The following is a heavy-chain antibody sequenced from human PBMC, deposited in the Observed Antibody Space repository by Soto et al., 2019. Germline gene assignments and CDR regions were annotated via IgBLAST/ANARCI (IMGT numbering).Heavy chain of an antibody. Sequence: GGSLRLSCTAPGFTFSNYGMSWVHQAPGKGLEWVSAITRTDSTYYADSVKGRFTISRDNSRNTLYLQMNSLGAEDAALYYCAKALVGEVGATDYWGQGTLVTVSS. CDR2: ITRTDST. J-gene: IGHJ4*02. CDR3: AKALVGEVGATDY. V-gene: IGHV3-23*01. CDR1: GFTFSNYG. D-gene: IGHD1-26*01.